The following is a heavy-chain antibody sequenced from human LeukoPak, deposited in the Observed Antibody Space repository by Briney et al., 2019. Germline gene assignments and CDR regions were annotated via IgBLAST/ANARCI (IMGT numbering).Heavy chain of an antibody. V-gene: IGHV3-20*04. J-gene: IGHJ4*02. D-gene: IGHD3-22*01. Sequence: GGSLRLSCAASGFTFDDYGMSWVRQAPGKGLEWVSGINRNGGSTGYADSVKSRFTISSDNAKNSLYLQMNSLRAEDTALYYCARDPKTYYYDSSGHNFDYWGQGTLVTVSS. CDR2: INRNGGST. CDR1: GFTFDDYG. CDR3: ARDPKTYYYDSSGHNFDY.